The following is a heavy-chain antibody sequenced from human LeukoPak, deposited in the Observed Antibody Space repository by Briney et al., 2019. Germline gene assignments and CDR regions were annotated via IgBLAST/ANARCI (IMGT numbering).Heavy chain of an antibody. CDR1: DSSITSTYY. CDR3: ARVLHAPYLIDS. Sequence: PLETLSLTCTVSDSSITSTYYWAWFRQPPGKGLEWIATVFRLQTVRTFNNPSLGSRVTMSLDPSHNQFSLNLTSVTAADTALYFCARVLHAPYLIDSWGQGTLVTVSS. CDR2: VFRLQTVRT. V-gene: IGHV4-38-2*02. J-gene: IGHJ4*02. D-gene: IGHD2-8*01.